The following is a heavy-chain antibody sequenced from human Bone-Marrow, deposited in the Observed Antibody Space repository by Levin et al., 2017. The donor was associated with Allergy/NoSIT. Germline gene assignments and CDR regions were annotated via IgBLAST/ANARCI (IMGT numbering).Heavy chain of an antibody. CDR2: IFNSGNT. J-gene: IGHJ6*02. CDR3: AGGRLEGVGTTVYYDGMDV. Sequence: SETLSLTCTVSGASVNIGIYYWTWIRQPPGKGLEWIGNIFNSGNTYYNPSLKSRVTISVDTSKNQFSLKLTSVTAADTAVYYCAGGRLEGVGTTVYYDGMDVWGQGMTVTVSS. D-gene: IGHD1-26*01. V-gene: IGHV4-61*01. CDR1: GASVNIGIYY.